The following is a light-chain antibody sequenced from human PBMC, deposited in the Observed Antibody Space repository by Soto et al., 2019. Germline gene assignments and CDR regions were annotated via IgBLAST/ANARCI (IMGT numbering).Light chain of an antibody. CDR2: DVS. J-gene: IGLJ1*01. CDR1: SSDVGAYNY. V-gene: IGLV2-14*01. CDR3: CSYTSRSTYV. Sequence: QSALTQPASVSGSPGQSISLSCTGTSSDVGAYNYVSWYQQHPGKAPKLMIYDVSNRPSGVSDRLFGSKSGNTASLSISGLQAEDEADYYCCSYTSRSTYVFGTGTKVTVL.